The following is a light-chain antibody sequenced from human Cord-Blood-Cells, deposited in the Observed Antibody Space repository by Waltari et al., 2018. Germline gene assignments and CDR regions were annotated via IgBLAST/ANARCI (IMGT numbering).Light chain of an antibody. Sequence: EIVLTQSPATLSLSPGERATLSCRASQSVSSYLASYQQKPGQAPRLLIYDASNRAPGIPARFSGSGSGTDFTLTISSLEPEDFAVYDCQQRSNWPPLTFGGGTKVEIK. V-gene: IGKV3-11*01. J-gene: IGKJ4*01. CDR2: DAS. CDR1: QSVSSY. CDR3: QQRSNWPPLT.